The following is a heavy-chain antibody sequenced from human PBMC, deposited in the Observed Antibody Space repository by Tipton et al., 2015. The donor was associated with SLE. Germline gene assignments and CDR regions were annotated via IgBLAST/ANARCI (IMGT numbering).Heavy chain of an antibody. V-gene: IGHV4-39*07. Sequence: TLCLTCTVSGGSISSSSSYWGWIRQPPGKGLEWIGRIYNSGSTYYNTSLRSRVTILKDTSKNQFSLKLSSVTAADTAVYYCAFSSGWDSEYFQDWGRGTLVTVSS. CDR1: GGSISSSSSY. CDR2: IYNSGST. D-gene: IGHD6-25*01. J-gene: IGHJ1*01. CDR3: AFSSGWDSEYFQD.